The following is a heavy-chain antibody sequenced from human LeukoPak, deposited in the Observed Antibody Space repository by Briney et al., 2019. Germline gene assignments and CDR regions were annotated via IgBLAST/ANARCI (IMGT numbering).Heavy chain of an antibody. Sequence: PGGSLRLSCAASGFTFSSYAMSWVRQAPGKGLEWVSATSGSGGSTYYADSVKGRFTISRDNSKNTLYLQMNSLRAEDTAVYYCAKVHYYGDYGRPFDYWGQGTLVTVSS. V-gene: IGHV3-23*01. CDR1: GFTFSSYA. CDR3: AKVHYYGDYGRPFDY. J-gene: IGHJ4*02. CDR2: TSGSGGST. D-gene: IGHD4-17*01.